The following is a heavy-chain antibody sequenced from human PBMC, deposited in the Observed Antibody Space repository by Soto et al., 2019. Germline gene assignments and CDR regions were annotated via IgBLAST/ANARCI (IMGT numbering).Heavy chain of an antibody. V-gene: IGHV3-30-3*01. J-gene: IGHJ4*02. D-gene: IGHD5-18*01. Sequence: QVQLVESGGGVVQPGRSLRLSCAASGFTFSSYAMHWVRQAPGKGLEWVAVISYDGSNKYYADSVKGRFTISRDNSKNPRYRQMNSLRAEDTAVYYCAGPSQEIQLWPYFDYWGQGTLVTVSS. CDR2: ISYDGSNK. CDR3: AGPSQEIQLWPYFDY. CDR1: GFTFSSYA.